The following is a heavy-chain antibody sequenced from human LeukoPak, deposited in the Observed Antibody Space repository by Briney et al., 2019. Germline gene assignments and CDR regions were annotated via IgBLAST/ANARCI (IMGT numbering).Heavy chain of an antibody. Sequence: PSETLSLTCAAYGGSFSGYYWSWIRQPPGKGLEWIGEINHSGSTNYNPSLKSRVTISVDTSKNQFSLKLSSVTAADTAVYYCASHRGYYDSSGYPGWGQGTLVTVSS. V-gene: IGHV4-34*01. CDR1: GGSFSGYY. CDR2: INHSGST. J-gene: IGHJ1*01. D-gene: IGHD3-22*01. CDR3: ASHRGYYDSSGYPG.